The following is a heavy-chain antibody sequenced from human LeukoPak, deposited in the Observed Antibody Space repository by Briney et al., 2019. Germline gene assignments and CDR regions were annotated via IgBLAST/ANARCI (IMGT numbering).Heavy chain of an antibody. Sequence: GSLRLSCAASGFTFSSYAMSWVRQPPGKGLEWIGNIFYSGSTYYSPSLKSRVTISLDTSRNQFSLKLNSVTAADTAVYHCAKSNGYGLVDIWGQGTMVTVSS. D-gene: IGHD3-10*01. J-gene: IGHJ3*02. CDR3: AKSNGYGLVDI. CDR2: IFYSGST. V-gene: IGHV4-59*12. CDR1: GFTFSSYA.